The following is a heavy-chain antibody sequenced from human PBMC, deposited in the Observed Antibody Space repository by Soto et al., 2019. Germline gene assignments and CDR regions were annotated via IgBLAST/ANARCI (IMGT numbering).Heavy chain of an antibody. Sequence: ESVPTMVNPTQTLSMTCTFSGFSLNTTAVGVGWIRQPPGNALAWLAFIYWDGDKRYSPSLKSRLAITKDTSKNQVVLKMTHLEPVDTATYYCAHRWGDDYVWGSYKDAFDMWGRGTMVTVSS. J-gene: IGHJ3*02. V-gene: IGHV2-5*02. CDR2: IYWDGDK. D-gene: IGHD3-16*01. CDR1: GFSLNTTAVG. CDR3: AHRWGDDYVWGSYKDAFDM.